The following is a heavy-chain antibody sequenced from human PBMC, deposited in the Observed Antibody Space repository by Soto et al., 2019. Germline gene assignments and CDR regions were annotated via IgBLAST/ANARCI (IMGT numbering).Heavy chain of an antibody. CDR2: IYYSGST. J-gene: IGHJ4*02. D-gene: IGHD1-26*01. V-gene: IGHV4-61*01. CDR1: GGSVSSGSYY. CDR3: ARAGLGDGSDY. Sequence: QVQLQESGPGLVKPSETLSLTCTVSGGSVSSGSYYWSWIRQPPGKGLEWIGYIYYSGSTNYNPSLKXRXPXSXXTSKNQFSLKLSSVTAADTAVYYCARAGLGDGSDYWGQGTLVTVSS.